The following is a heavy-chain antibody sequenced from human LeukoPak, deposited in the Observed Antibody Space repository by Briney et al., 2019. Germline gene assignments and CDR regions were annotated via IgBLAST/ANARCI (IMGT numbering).Heavy chain of an antibody. V-gene: IGHV3-7*01. CDR2: IKQDGSEK. CDR1: GFTFSKYW. D-gene: IGHD2-2*01. Sequence: GGSLRLSCVGSGFTFSKYWMNWVRQAPGKGLEWVANIKQDGSEKYYVDSVKGRFTISRDNAKNSLYLQMNSLRAEDTAVYYCASQRVVPDAIDYYHYYMDVWGKGTTVTVSS. J-gene: IGHJ6*03. CDR3: ASQRVVPDAIDYYHYYMDV.